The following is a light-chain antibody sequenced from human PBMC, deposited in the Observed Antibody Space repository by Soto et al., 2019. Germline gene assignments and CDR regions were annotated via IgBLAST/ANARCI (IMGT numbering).Light chain of an antibody. CDR1: QSISNF. Sequence: DIQMTQSPSSLSASVGDRVTITCRTSQSISNFLNWYQQRPWKAPKALIYAASSLHTGVPSRFSGRGSGTEFTLTISTLQPEDFATYFCQQSYSPPYTFGQGTKLEIK. CDR2: AAS. J-gene: IGKJ2*01. V-gene: IGKV1-39*01. CDR3: QQSYSPPYT.